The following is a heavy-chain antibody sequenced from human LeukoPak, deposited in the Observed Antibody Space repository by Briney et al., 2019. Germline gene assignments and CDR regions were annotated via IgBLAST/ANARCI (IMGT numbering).Heavy chain of an antibody. Sequence: PGGSLRLSCAASGFTFSSYSMNWVRQAPGKGLEWVSYISSSSSTIYYADSVKGRFTISRDNAKNSLYLQMNSLRAEDTAVYYCARVGGSGGFDYWGQGTLVTVSS. J-gene: IGHJ4*02. D-gene: IGHD2-15*01. CDR1: GFTFSSYS. V-gene: IGHV3-48*01. CDR2: ISSSSSTI. CDR3: ARVGGSGGFDY.